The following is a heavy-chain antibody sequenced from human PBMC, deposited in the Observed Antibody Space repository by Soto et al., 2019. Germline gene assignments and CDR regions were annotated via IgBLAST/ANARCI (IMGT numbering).Heavy chain of an antibody. V-gene: IGHV4-34*01. CDR3: AGVSPLLWLGPNLFDP. CDR2: INHSGST. CDR1: GGSFSGYY. D-gene: IGHD6-19*01. J-gene: IGHJ5*02. Sequence: SETLSLTCAVYGGSFSGYYWSWIRQPPGKGLEWIGEINHSGSTNYNPSLKSRVTISVDTSKNPFSLKLSSVTAAVTAVYYWAGVSPLLWLGPNLFDPWGQGTLVTVSS.